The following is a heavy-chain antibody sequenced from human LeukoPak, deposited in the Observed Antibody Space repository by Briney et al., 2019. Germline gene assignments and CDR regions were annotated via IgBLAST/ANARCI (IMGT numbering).Heavy chain of an antibody. D-gene: IGHD3-10*01. V-gene: IGHV3-23*01. J-gene: IGHJ4*02. CDR1: GFTFSSYA. CDR3: AKDDHITMVRGVITY. CDR2: ISGSGGST. Sequence: PGGSLRLSCAASGFTFSSYAMSWVRQAPGKGLEWVSAISGSGGSTYYADSVKGRFTISRDNSKNTLYLQMNSLRAEDTAVYCCAKDDHITMVRGVITYWGQGTLVTVSS.